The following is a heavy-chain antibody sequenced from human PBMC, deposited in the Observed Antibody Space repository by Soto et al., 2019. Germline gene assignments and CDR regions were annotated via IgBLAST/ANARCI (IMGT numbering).Heavy chain of an antibody. CDR3: ARSNWGLGYYYGMDV. Sequence: GESVKSACKGSGYSFTSYCISWVLQMPGKGLEWMGRIDPSDSYTNYSPSFQGHVTISADKPISTAYLQWSSLKASDTAMYYCARSNWGLGYYYGMDVWGQGTTVTVSS. D-gene: IGHD2-21*01. V-gene: IGHV5-10-1*01. CDR2: IDPSDSYT. J-gene: IGHJ6*02. CDR1: GYSFTSYC.